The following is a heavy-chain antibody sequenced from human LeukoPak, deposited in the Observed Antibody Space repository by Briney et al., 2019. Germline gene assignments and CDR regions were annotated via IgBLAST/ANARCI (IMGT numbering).Heavy chain of an antibody. CDR1: GGSISSGGYY. V-gene: IGHV4-31*03. J-gene: IGHJ4*02. CDR3: ARGRCSSTSCYSIFDY. CDR2: IYYSGST. D-gene: IGHD2-2*02. Sequence: SETLSLTCTVSGGSISSGGYYWSWIRQHPGKSLEWIGYIYYSGSTYYKPSLKSRVTISVDTSKNQFSLKLSSVTAADTAVYYCARGRCSSTSCYSIFDYWGQGTLVTVSS.